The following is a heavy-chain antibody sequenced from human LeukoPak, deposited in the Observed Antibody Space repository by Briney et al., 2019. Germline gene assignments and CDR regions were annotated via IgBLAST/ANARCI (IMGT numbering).Heavy chain of an antibody. CDR1: GFTFKTYT. Sequence: GGSLRLSCAAPGFTFKTYTMHWVRQAPGMGLEWVSSISSSSSYIFYADSVKGRFTISRDNAKNSLYLQMSGLRAEDAAVYYCAKEKAVGRFSIASTGDYWGQGTLVTVSS. CDR2: ISSSSSYI. V-gene: IGHV3-21*01. CDR3: AKEKAVGRFSIASTGDY. D-gene: IGHD3-3*02. J-gene: IGHJ4*02.